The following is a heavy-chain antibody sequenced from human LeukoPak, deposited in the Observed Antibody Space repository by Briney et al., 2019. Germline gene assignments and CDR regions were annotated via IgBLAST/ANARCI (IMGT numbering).Heavy chain of an antibody. V-gene: IGHV1-69-2*01. CDR2: VDPEDGET. J-gene: IGHJ6*03. CDR3: ATADCSSTSCYPYYMDV. Sequence: ASVKISCKVSGYTFTDYYMHWVQQAPGKGLEWMGLVDPEDGETIYAEKFQGRVTITADTSTDTAYMELSSLRSEDTAVYYCATADCSSTSCYPYYMDVWGKGTTVTASS. D-gene: IGHD2-2*01. CDR1: GYTFTDYY.